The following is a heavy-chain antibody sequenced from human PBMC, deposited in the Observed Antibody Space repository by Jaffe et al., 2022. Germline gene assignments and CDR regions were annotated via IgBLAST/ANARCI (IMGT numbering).Heavy chain of an antibody. V-gene: IGHV2-5*01. CDR2: IYWNDDK. J-gene: IGHJ4*02. CDR1: GFSLSTSGVG. Sequence: QITLKESGPTLVKPTQTLTLTCTFSGFSLSTSGVGVGWIRQPPGKALEWLALIYWNDDKRYSPSLKSRLTITKDTSKNQVVLTMTNMDPVDTATYYCAHPIYGDYVTLGVGFDYWGQGTLVTVSS. D-gene: IGHD4-17*01. CDR3: AHPIYGDYVTLGVGFDY.